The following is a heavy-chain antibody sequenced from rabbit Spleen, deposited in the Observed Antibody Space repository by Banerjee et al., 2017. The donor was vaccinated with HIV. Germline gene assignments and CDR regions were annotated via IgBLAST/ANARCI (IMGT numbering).Heavy chain of an antibody. J-gene: IGHJ3*01. D-gene: IGHD8-1*01. V-gene: IGHV1S45*01. CDR2: IDAGSSDFT. Sequence: QQQLEESGGGLVKPGGTLTLTCKASGISFGISDYMCWVRQAPGKGLEWIACIDAGSSDFTYHASWAKGRFTISKTSSTTVTLQATSLTAADTATYFCARDAGSSFSSYGMDLWGQGTLVTVS. CDR3: ARDAGSSFSSYGMDL. CDR1: GISFGISDY.